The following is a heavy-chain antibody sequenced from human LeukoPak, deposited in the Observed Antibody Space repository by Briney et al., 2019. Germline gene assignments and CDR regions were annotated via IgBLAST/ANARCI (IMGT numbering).Heavy chain of an antibody. CDR2: ISYDGSNK. V-gene: IGHV3-30-3*01. CDR3: ASVRGSYSSYYFDY. CDR1: GFTFSSYA. J-gene: IGHJ4*02. Sequence: PGGSLRLSCAASGFTFSSYAMHWVRQAPGKGLEWVTIISYDGSNKYYADSVKGRFTISRDNSKNTLYLQMNSLRVEDTALYYCASVRGSYSSYYFDYWGQGTLVTVSS. D-gene: IGHD1-26*01.